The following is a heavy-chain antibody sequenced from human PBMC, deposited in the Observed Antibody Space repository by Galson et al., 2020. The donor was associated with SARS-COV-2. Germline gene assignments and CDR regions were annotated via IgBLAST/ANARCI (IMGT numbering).Heavy chain of an antibody. D-gene: IGHD5-12*01. J-gene: IGHJ4*02. V-gene: IGHV3-30-3*01. Sequence: GESLKISCAASGFTFSSYAMHWVRQAPGKGLEWVAVISYDGSNKYYAASVKGRFTISRDNSKNTLYLQMNSLRAEDTAVYYCARVGYSGYDYMDYWGQGTLVTVSS. CDR2: ISYDGSNK. CDR3: ARVGYSGYDYMDY. CDR1: GFTFSSYA.